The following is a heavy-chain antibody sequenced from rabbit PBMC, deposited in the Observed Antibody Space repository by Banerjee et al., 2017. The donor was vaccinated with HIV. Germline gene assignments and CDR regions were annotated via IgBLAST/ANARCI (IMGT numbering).Heavy chain of an antibody. D-gene: IGHD2-1*01. J-gene: IGHJ6*01. Sequence: QLKETGGGLVQPGGSLTLSCKASGFDFRGHYISCVRHAPGKGLEWIGIIDTGKGSTDYASWVNGRFTISSDNAQPTVDLQMNSLTAADTATYFCAREGDSYDDYGDYYGMDLWGQGTLVTVS. CDR2: IDTGKGST. V-gene: IGHV1S7*01. CDR1: GFDFRGHY. CDR3: AREGDSYDDYGDYYGMDL.